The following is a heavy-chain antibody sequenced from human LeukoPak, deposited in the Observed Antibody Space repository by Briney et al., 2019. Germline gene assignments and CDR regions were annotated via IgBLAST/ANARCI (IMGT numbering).Heavy chain of an antibody. J-gene: IGHJ4*02. CDR1: LFTARINY. V-gene: IGHV3-66*01. D-gene: IGHD5-24*01. Sequence: PGGSLRLSCAASLFTARINYMRAGPQAPGKGLEWVSVIYSGGSTYYADSVKGRFTISRDNSKNTLYLQMSSLRAEDTAVYYCARDENGWRHLDYWGQGTLVTVSS. CDR3: ARDENGWRHLDY. CDR2: IYSGGST.